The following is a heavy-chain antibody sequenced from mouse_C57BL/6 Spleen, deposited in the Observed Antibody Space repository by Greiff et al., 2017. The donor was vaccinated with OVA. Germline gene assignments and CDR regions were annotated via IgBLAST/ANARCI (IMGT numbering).Heavy chain of an antibody. CDR1: GYTFPDYY. Sequence: VQLQQSGAELVRPGASVKLSCKASGYTFPDYYINWVKQRPGQGLEWIARIYPGSGNTYYTEKFQGKATLTAEKSSSTAYMHLSSLTSEDSAVYCCARADYSNYVDYAIDYWGQGTSVTVSS. CDR2: IYPGSGNT. J-gene: IGHJ4*01. D-gene: IGHD2-5*01. V-gene: IGHV1-76*01. CDR3: ARADYSNYVDYAIDY.